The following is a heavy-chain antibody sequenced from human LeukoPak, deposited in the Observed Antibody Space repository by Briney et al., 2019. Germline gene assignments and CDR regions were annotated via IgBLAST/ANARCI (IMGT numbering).Heavy chain of an antibody. J-gene: IGHJ4*02. CDR3: AREEYCSGGSCYSDY. D-gene: IGHD2-15*01. CDR1: GGTFSSYA. Sequence: GASVKVSCKASGGTFSSYAISWVRQAPGQGLEWMGGIIPIFGTANYAQKFQGRVTITADESTSTAYMELSSLRSEDTAMYYCAREEYCSGGSCYSDYWGQGTLVTVSS. CDR2: IIPIFGTA. V-gene: IGHV1-69*13.